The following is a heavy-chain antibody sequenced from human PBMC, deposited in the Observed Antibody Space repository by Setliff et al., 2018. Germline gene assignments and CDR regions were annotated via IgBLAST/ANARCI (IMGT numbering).Heavy chain of an antibody. J-gene: IGHJ4*02. CDR3: AKGGEYYDFWSGYYSPLDY. CDR1: GYTFTSYG. Sequence: ASVKVSCKASGYTFTSYGISWVRQAPGQGLEWMGWISAYNGNTNYAQKFQGRVTITADESTSTAYMELSSLRAEDTAVYYCAKGGEYYDFWSGYYSPLDYWGQGTLVTV. D-gene: IGHD3-3*01. CDR2: ISAYNGNT. V-gene: IGHV1-18*01.